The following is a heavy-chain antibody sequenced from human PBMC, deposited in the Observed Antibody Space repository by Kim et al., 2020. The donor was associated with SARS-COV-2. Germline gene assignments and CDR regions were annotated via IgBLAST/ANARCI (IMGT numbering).Heavy chain of an antibody. Sequence: LSLTCVASGFTFSYFAMHWVRQAPGEGLQWVAIVSHDGNSKFYAETVKGRFTISRDNSKNTLYLQMDSLRVEDTAVYYCASDPIAAAADYLGQGTLVTVSS. CDR2: VSHDGNSK. CDR1: GFTFSYFA. D-gene: IGHD6-13*01. CDR3: ASDPIAAAADY. V-gene: IGHV3-30*04. J-gene: IGHJ4*02.